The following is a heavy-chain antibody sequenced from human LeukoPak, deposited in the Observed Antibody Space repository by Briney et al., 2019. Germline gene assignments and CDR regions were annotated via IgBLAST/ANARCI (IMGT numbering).Heavy chain of an antibody. J-gene: IGHJ5*02. CDR3: ASGGVYGSGSLYNWFDP. V-gene: IGHV3-23*01. Sequence: GGSLRLSCAASGFTFSTFAMLWVRRPRGKGLEWVSGVSGSGFSTYYADSVKGRFTISRDNAKNSLYLQMNSLRAEDTGVYYCASGGVYGSGSLYNWFDPWGQGTLVTVSS. D-gene: IGHD3-10*01. CDR1: GFTFSTFA. CDR2: VSGSGFST.